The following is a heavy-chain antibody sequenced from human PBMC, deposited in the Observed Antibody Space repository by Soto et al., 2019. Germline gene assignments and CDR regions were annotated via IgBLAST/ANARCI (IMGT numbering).Heavy chain of an antibody. D-gene: IGHD6-6*01. CDR2: VSGSGGST. J-gene: IGHJ4*02. CDR3: AKPEISSSWGNGPDY. Sequence: GGSLRLSCAASGFTFSSYAMSWVRQAPGKGLEWVSAVSGSGGSTYYADSVKGRFTISRDNSKNTLYLQVNSLRAEDTALYYCAKPEISSSWGNGPDYWGQGTLVTVSS. V-gene: IGHV3-23*01. CDR1: GFTFSSYA.